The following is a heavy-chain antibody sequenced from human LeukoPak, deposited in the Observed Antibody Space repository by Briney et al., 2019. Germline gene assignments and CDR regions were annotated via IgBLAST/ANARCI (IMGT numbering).Heavy chain of an antibody. J-gene: IGHJ4*02. CDR2: INPNSGGT. CDR3: AREILEWLYLDY. CDR1: GYTFTRYG. Sequence: ASVKVSCKASGYTFTRYGVSWVRQAPGQGLEWMGWINPNSGGTNYAQKFQGRVTMTRDTSISTAYMELSRLRSDDTAVYYCAREILEWLYLDYWGQGTLVTVSS. V-gene: IGHV1-2*02. D-gene: IGHD3-3*01.